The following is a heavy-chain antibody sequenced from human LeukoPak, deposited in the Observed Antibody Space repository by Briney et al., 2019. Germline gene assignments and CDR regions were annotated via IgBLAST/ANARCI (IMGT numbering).Heavy chain of an antibody. CDR2: IYPGDSDT. Sequence: GESLKISCKGSGYSFTSYWIGWVREMPGKGLEWMGIIYPGDSDTRYSPSFQGQVTISADKSISTAYLQWSSLKASDTAMYYCARLPGYCTGGVCYRLDPWGQGTLVTVSS. CDR3: ARLPGYCTGGVCYRLDP. J-gene: IGHJ5*02. D-gene: IGHD2-8*02. CDR1: GYSFTSYW. V-gene: IGHV5-51*01.